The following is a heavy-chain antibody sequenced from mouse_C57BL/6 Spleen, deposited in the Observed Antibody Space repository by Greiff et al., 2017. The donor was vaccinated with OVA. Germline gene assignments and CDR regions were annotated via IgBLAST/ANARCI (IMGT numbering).Heavy chain of an antibody. Sequence: QVQLQQPGAELVRPGPSVKLSCKASGYTFTSYWMHWVKQRPGQGLEWIGVIDPSDSYTNYNQKFKGKATLTVDTSSSTAYMQLSSLTSEDSAVYYCASPSTMVTTGGFAYWGQGTLVTVSA. V-gene: IGHV1-59*01. J-gene: IGHJ3*01. CDR3: ASPSTMVTTGGFAY. CDR1: GYTFTSYW. D-gene: IGHD2-2*01. CDR2: IDPSDSYT.